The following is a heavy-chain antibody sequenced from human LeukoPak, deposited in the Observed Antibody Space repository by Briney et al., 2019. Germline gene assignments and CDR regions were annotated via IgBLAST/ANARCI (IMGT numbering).Heavy chain of an antibody. J-gene: IGHJ4*02. CDR3: ARAGGYSYGYLDY. CDR2: INHSGST. Sequence: PSETLSLTSAVYGGSFSGYYWSWIRQPPGKGLEWIGEINHSGSTNYNPSLKSRVTVSVDTSKNQFSLKLSSVTAADTAVYYCARAGGYSYGYLDYWGQGTLVTVSS. D-gene: IGHD5-18*01. V-gene: IGHV4-34*01. CDR1: GGSFSGYY.